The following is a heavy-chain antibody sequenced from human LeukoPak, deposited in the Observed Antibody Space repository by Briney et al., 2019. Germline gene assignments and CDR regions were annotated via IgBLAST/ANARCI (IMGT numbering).Heavy chain of an antibody. CDR1: GYTFTDSY. CDR3: ARDGGFDY. V-gene: IGHV1-2*02. CDR2: INTGSGAT. Sequence: ASVKVSCKASGYTFTDSYIHWVRQAPGEGLEWMGWINTGSGATNYAQKFQGRVTMTRDTSISTTYTELSRLTSDDTAVYYCARDGGFDYWGQGTLVTVSS. D-gene: IGHD3-16*01. J-gene: IGHJ4*02.